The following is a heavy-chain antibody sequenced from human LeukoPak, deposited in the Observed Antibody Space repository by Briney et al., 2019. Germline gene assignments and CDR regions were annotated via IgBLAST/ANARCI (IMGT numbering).Heavy chain of an antibody. D-gene: IGHD6-13*01. V-gene: IGHV4-30-2*01. CDR3: ATIAAAGSNPDY. CDR2: IYHSGST. CDR1: GASISSGGYY. Sequence: SETLSLTCTVSGASISSGGYYWSWLRQPPGKGLEWIGYIYHSGSTYYNPSLKSRVTISVDRSKNQFSLKLSSVTAADTAVYYCATIAAAGSNPDYWGQGTLVTVSS. J-gene: IGHJ4*02.